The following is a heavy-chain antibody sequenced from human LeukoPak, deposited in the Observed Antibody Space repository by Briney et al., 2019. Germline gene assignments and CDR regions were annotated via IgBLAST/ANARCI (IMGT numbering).Heavy chain of an antibody. Sequence: GGSLRLSCAASGFTVSSNYMSWVRQAPGKGLEWVSVIYSGGGIYYADSVKGRFTISRDSSKNTLYLQMSSLRADDTAVYYCARHYYDSIGYWSSFDSWGKGPLSPSPQ. V-gene: IGHV3-53*01. D-gene: IGHD3-22*01. CDR3: ARHYYDSIGYWSSFDS. J-gene: IGHJ4*02. CDR2: IYSGGGI. CDR1: GFTVSSNY.